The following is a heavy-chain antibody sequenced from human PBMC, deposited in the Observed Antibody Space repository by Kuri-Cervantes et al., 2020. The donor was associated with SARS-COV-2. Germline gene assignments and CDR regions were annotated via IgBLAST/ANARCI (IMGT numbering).Heavy chain of an antibody. Sequence: SETLSLTCAVSGYSISSGYYWGWIRQPPGKGLEWIGSIYHSGSTYYNPSLKSRVTISVDTSKNQSSLKLSSVTAADTAVYYCARDRAPVGYWGQGTLVTVSS. V-gene: IGHV4-38-2*02. CDR2: IYHSGST. CDR1: GYSISSGYY. J-gene: IGHJ4*02. CDR3: ARDRAPVGY.